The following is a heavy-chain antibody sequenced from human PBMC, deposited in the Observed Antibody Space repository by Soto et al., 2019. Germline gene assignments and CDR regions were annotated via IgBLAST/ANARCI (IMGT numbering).Heavy chain of an antibody. CDR1: GGSVSSGSYY. V-gene: IGHV4-61*01. CDR2: IYYSGST. CDR3: ARDRCSSTSCYYWFDP. Sequence: QVQLQESGPGLVKPSETLSLTCTVSGGSVSSGSYYWSWIRQPPGKGLEWIGYIYYSGSTNYNPSLKSRVTISVDTSKNQFSLKLSSVTAADTAVYYCARDRCSSTSCYYWFDPWGQGTLVTVSS. D-gene: IGHD2-2*01. J-gene: IGHJ5*02.